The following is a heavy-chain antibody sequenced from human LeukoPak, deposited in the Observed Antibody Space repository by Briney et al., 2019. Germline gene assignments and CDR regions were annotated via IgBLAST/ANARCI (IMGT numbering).Heavy chain of an antibody. D-gene: IGHD3-9*01. CDR2: INPNSGGT. Sequence: ASVKVSCKASGHTFTGYYMHWVRQAPGQGLEWMGWINPNSGGTNYAQKFQGRVTMTRDTSISTAYMELSSLRSEDTAVYYCARGSPYYDILFYMGVWGKGTTVTISS. V-gene: IGHV1-2*02. CDR1: GHTFTGYY. J-gene: IGHJ6*03. CDR3: ARGSPYYDILFYMGV.